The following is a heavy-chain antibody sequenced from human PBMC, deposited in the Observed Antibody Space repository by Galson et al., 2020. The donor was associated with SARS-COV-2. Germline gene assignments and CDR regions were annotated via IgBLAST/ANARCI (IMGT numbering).Heavy chain of an antibody. CDR2: MNPKSGGS. D-gene: IGHD3-22*01. Sequence: ASVKVSCKASGYIFTDYYIHWVRQAPGQGLEWMGWMNPKSGGSNYAQKFQDRVTMTSDTSITTVYMEVSRLRSDDTAVYYCARDSRVRKNYDPSGFYGAFDNWAQGTLGTVAS. CDR3: ARDSRVRKNYDPSGFYGAFDN. V-gene: IGHV1-2*02. J-gene: IGHJ4*02. CDR1: GYIFTDYY.